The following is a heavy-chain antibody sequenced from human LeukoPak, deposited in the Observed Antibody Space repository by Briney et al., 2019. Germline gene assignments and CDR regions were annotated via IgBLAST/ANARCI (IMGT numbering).Heavy chain of an antibody. D-gene: IGHD3/OR15-3a*01. V-gene: IGHV3-48*03. Sequence: SGGSLRLSCAASGFTFSTYEMNWVRQAPGKGLEWLSFITGSGGTIYYADSVKGRFTISRDNAKNSLYLQMNSLRPEDTAVYHCARDGTGADPIDYWGQGTLVTVSS. CDR2: ITGSGGTI. J-gene: IGHJ4*02. CDR3: ARDGTGADPIDY. CDR1: GFTFSTYE.